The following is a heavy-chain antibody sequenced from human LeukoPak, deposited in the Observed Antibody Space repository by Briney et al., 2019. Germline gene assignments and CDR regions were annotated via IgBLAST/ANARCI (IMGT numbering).Heavy chain of an antibody. CDR3: AIYYYDSSGSYFDY. CDR2: IIPIFGTA. J-gene: IGHJ4*02. V-gene: IGHV1-69*13. CDR1: GYTFTSYG. Sequence: SVKVSCKASGYTFTSYGISWVRQAPGQGLEWMGGIIPIFGTANYAQKFQGRVTITADESTSTAYMELSSLRSEDTAVYYCAIYYYDSSGSYFDYWGQGTLVTVSS. D-gene: IGHD3-22*01.